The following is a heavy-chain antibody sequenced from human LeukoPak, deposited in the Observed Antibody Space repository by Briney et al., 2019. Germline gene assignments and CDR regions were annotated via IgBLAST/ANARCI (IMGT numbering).Heavy chain of an antibody. V-gene: IGHV1-18*01. CDR3: ARVLAVAGPFDY. CDR1: GCTFTSYG. D-gene: IGHD6-19*01. J-gene: IGHJ4*02. CDR2: ISAYNGNT. Sequence: ASVKVSCKASGCTFTSYGISWVREAPGQGLEWMGWISAYNGNTNYAQKLQGRVTMTTGTSTSTAYMELRSLRSDDTAVYYCARVLAVAGPFDYWGQGTLVTVSS.